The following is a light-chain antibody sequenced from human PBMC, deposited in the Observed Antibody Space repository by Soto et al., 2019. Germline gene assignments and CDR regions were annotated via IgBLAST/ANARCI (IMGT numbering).Light chain of an antibody. CDR2: DTS. CDR1: QSVGGSS. Sequence: TVLTQSPGTLSFSPGKRATVSCRASQSVGGSSLAWYQQRPGQAPRLLIYDTSKRATGIPDRFSGSGSGTDFTLTISRLEPEDFAVYYCQQYQNSPRTFGQGTKVDIK. J-gene: IGKJ1*01. CDR3: QQYQNSPRT. V-gene: IGKV3-20*01.